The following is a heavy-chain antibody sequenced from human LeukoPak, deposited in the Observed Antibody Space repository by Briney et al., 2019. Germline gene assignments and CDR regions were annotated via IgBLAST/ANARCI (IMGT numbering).Heavy chain of an antibody. CDR2: INHSGST. CDR1: GGSFSGYY. V-gene: IGHV4-34*01. Sequence: SETLSLTCAVYGGSFSGYYWSWIRQPPGEGLEWIGEINHSGSTNYNPSLKSRVTISVDTSKNQFSLKLSSVTAADTAVYYCARGVLAPFDYWGQGTLVTVSS. CDR3: ARGVLAPFDY. J-gene: IGHJ4*02.